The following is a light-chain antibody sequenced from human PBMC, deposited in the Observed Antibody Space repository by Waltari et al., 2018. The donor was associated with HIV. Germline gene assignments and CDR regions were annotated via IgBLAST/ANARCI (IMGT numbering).Light chain of an antibody. CDR3: QQYNSYWT. CDR2: KAS. CDR1: QSISSW. V-gene: IGKV1-5*03. J-gene: IGKJ1*01. Sequence: DIQMTQSPSPLSASVGDTVTITCRASQSISSWLAWYQQKPGKAPKLLNYKASSLESGVPSRFSGSGSGTEFTLTISSLQPDDFATYYCQQYNSYWTFGQGTKVEIK.